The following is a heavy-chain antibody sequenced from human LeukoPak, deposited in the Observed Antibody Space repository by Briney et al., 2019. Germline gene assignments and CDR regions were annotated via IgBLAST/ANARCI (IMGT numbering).Heavy chain of an antibody. CDR3: ARDHGGYSGYDAFDY. Sequence: GGFLRLSCAASGFTFSSYAMHWVRQAPGKGLEWVAVISYDGSNKYYADSMKGRFTISRDNSKNTLYLQMNSLRAEDTAVYYCARDHGGYSGYDAFDYWGQGTLVTVSS. V-gene: IGHV3-30*04. CDR1: GFTFSSYA. J-gene: IGHJ4*02. CDR2: ISYDGSNK. D-gene: IGHD5-12*01.